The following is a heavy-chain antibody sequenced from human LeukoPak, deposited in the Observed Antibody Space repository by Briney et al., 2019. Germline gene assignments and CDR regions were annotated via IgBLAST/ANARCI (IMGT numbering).Heavy chain of an antibody. Sequence: ASVKVSCKASGFTFSGYYMHWVRQAPGQGLEWMGWINPNSGGTNYAQKFQGRVTMTRDTSISTAYMELSRLRSDDTAVYYCARVPYDILTGSAYYFDYWGQGTLVTVSS. CDR3: ARVPYDILTGSAYYFDY. CDR2: INPNSGGT. J-gene: IGHJ4*02. V-gene: IGHV1-2*02. D-gene: IGHD3-9*01. CDR1: GFTFSGYY.